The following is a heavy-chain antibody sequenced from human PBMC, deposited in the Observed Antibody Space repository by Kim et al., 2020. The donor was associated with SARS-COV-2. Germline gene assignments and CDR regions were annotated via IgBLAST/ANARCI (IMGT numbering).Heavy chain of an antibody. D-gene: IGHD3-22*01. J-gene: IGHJ4*02. Sequence: SVKVSCKASGGTFSSYAISWVRQAPGQGLEWMGGIIPIFGTANYAQKFQGRVTITADESTSTAYMELSSLRSEDTAVYYCARDYYDSSGYYYEDYWGQGTLVTVSS. CDR2: IIPIFGTA. V-gene: IGHV1-69*13. CDR3: ARDYYDSSGYYYEDY. CDR1: GGTFSSYA.